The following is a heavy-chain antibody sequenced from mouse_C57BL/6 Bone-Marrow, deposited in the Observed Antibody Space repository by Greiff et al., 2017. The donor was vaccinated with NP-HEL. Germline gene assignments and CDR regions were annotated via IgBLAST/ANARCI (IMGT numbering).Heavy chain of an antibody. Sequence: EVQLQESGGGLVKPGGSLKLSCAASGFTFSSYAMSWVRQTPEKRLEWVATISDGGSYTSYPDNVKGRFTISRDNAKNNLYLQMSHLKSEDTAMYYCARRRHYIDYWGQGTTLTVSS. CDR1: GFTFSSYA. CDR3: ARRRHYIDY. V-gene: IGHV5-4*01. CDR2: ISDGGSYT. J-gene: IGHJ2*01.